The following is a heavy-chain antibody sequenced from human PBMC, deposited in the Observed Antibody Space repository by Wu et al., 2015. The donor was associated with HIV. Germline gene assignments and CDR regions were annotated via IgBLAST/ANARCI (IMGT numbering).Heavy chain of an antibody. D-gene: IGHD2/OR15-2a*01. CDR1: GYTFSNYD. Sequence: QVQLVQSGPEVKKPGASVRISCKASGYTFSNYDVNWVRQATGQGLEWMGWLNPGSGNTGYAQSFQGRVSMTRITSINTAYMELTSLRSDDTAIYYCARGRTSRYCNTTACPPFDSWGQGTLVTVSS. CDR3: ARGRTSRYCNTTACPPFDS. CDR2: LNPGSGNT. J-gene: IGHJ4*02. V-gene: IGHV1-8*02.